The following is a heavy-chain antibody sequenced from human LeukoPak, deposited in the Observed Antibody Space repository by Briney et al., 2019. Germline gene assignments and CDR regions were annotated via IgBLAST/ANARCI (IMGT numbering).Heavy chain of an antibody. Sequence: GGSLRLSCAASGFTVSSNYMSWVRQAPGKGLEWVSVIYGGGSTYYADSVKGRFTISRDNSKNTVYLQMNSLRAEDTAVYYCARESSGSYYFDYWGQGTLVTVSS. J-gene: IGHJ4*02. CDR1: GFTVSSNY. V-gene: IGHV3-53*01. CDR2: IYGGGST. CDR3: ARESSGSYYFDY. D-gene: IGHD1-26*01.